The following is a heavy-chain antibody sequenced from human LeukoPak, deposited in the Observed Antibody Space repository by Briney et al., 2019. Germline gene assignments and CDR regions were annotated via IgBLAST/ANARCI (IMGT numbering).Heavy chain of an antibody. Sequence: SGTLSLTRAVYGGSFSGYYWSWIRQPPGKGLEWIGEINHSGSTNYNPSLKSRVTISVDTSKNQFSLKLSSVTAADTAVYYCARGTKWLEIDYWGQGTLVTVSS. V-gene: IGHV4-34*01. CDR3: ARGTKWLEIDY. CDR1: GGSFSGYY. J-gene: IGHJ4*02. CDR2: INHSGST. D-gene: IGHD6-19*01.